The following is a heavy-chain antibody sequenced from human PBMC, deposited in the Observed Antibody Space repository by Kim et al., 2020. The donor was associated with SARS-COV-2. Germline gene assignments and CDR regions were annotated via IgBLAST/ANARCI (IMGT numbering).Heavy chain of an antibody. V-gene: IGHV3-9*01. Sequence: ADSVKGRLTNSRDNAKNTLYLQMNSLRAEDTALYYCAKDMARIPYYGMDVWGQGTTVTVSS. D-gene: IGHD2-21*01. CDR3: AKDMARIPYYGMDV. J-gene: IGHJ6*02.